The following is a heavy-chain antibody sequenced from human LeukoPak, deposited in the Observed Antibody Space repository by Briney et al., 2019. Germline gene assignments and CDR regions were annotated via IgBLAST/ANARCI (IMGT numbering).Heavy chain of an antibody. D-gene: IGHD1-26*01. Sequence: PGGSLRLSCAASGFSFSSYWMTWVRQAPGKGLEWVSFIYNDGRKQYYADSLKGRFTISRDNSKNMLYLQVNSVTADDTAVYYCAKDPGDSVRGYYMDVWGKGTTVIVSS. V-gene: IGHV3-30*02. CDR2: IYNDGRKQ. CDR3: AKDPGDSVRGYYMDV. J-gene: IGHJ6*03. CDR1: GFSFSSYW.